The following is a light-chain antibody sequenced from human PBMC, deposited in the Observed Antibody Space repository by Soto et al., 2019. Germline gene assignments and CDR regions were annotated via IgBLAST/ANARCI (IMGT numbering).Light chain of an antibody. CDR1: SSDVGSYNL. CDR3: CSYAGSSTYV. Sequence: QSVLTQPASVSVSPGQSITVSCTGTSSDVGSYNLVSWYQQHPGKAPKLMIYEGSKRPSGVSNRFSGSKSGNTASLTISGLQAEGEADYYCCSYAGSSTYVFGTGTKVTVL. J-gene: IGLJ1*01. CDR2: EGS. V-gene: IGLV2-23*01.